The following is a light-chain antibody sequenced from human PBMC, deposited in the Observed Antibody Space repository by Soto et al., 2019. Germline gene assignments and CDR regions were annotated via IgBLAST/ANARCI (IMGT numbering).Light chain of an antibody. CDR1: QSISSR. J-gene: IGKJ1*01. V-gene: IGKV1-5*03. Sequence: DLQMTQSPSTLSASVGDRATITCRASQSISSRLAWYQQKPGKAPKLLIYKASSLESGVPSRFSGSGSGTEFTLTISSLQPDDFATYYCQQYNSYPWTFGQGTKVEIK. CDR3: QQYNSYPWT. CDR2: KAS.